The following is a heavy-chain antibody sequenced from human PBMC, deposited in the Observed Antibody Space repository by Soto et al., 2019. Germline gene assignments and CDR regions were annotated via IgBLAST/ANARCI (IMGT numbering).Heavy chain of an antibody. CDR2: TRNKANGYTT. V-gene: IGHV3-72*01. J-gene: IGHJ4*02. CDR1: GFTFSDHY. CDR3: ARELMTTVTFFDF. Sequence: GGSLRLSCVASGFTFSDHYMDWVRKASGKGLEWIGRTRNKANGYTTEYAASVKGRFIISRDDSKNSLYLQMNSLKTEDTAVYYCARELMTTVTFFDFWGQGTLVTVS. D-gene: IGHD4-17*01.